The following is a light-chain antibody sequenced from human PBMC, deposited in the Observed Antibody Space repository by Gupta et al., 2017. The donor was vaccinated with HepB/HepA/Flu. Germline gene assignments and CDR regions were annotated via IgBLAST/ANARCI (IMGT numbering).Light chain of an antibody. CDR1: QSLVNSDGNTY. J-gene: IGKJ2*04. Sequence: DVVMTATPLFLPVTRGQPAYISCRSSQSLVNSDGNTYLTGLQQKPGQPPSRRMDKISKRFAGVPDRCSGSGAGTDLTLQRRRVEAEDVWVDYCMQATQLRRSGQGTKLEIK. CDR2: KIS. CDR3: MQATQLRR. V-gene: IGKV2-24*01.